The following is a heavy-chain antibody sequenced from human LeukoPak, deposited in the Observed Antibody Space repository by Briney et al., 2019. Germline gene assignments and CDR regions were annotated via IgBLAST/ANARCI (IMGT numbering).Heavy chain of an antibody. CDR2: IIPIFGTA. D-gene: IGHD3-22*01. V-gene: IGHV1-69*05. CDR3: ARDRSRTFTMIEPDAFDI. J-gene: IGHJ3*02. CDR1: GGTFSSYA. Sequence: SVKVSRKASGGTFSSYAISWVRQAPGQGLEWMGGIIPIFGTANYAQKFQGRITITTDESTSTAYMELSSLRSEDTAVYYCARDRSRTFTMIEPDAFDIWGQGTMVTVSS.